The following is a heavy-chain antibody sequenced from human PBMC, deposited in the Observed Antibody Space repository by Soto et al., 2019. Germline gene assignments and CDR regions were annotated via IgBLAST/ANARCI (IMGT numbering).Heavy chain of an antibody. J-gene: IGHJ3*02. CDR2: TYYRSKWYN. V-gene: IGHV6-1*01. Sequence: SQTLSLTCAISGDSVSSNSAAWNWIRQSPSRGLEWLGRTYYRSKWYNDYAVSVKSRITINPDTSKNQFSLQLNSVTPEDTAVNYCARANLRYYYDSSGYYYDVISAFDIWGQGTMVTVSS. D-gene: IGHD3-22*01. CDR3: ARANLRYYYDSSGYYYDVISAFDI. CDR1: GDSVSSNSAA.